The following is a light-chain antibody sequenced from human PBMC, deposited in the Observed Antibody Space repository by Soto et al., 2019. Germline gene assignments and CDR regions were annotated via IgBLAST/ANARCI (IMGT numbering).Light chain of an antibody. Sequence: QSALTQPASVSGSPRQSITISCTGTSSDVGGYNYVSWYQRHLGKAPKLMMYEVSNRPSGVSHRFSGSKSGNTASLTISGLQAEGEAAYYCRSYTMSSTLLEFGVGTKLTVL. V-gene: IGLV2-14*01. CDR1: SSDVGGYNY. CDR3: RSYTMSSTLLE. CDR2: EVS. J-gene: IGLJ2*01.